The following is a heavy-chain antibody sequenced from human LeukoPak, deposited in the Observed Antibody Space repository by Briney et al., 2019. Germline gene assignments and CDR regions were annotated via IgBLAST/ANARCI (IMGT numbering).Heavy chain of an antibody. V-gene: IGHV3-30*02. CDR3: AKEARGYSYGSKYYYYYYYMDV. Sequence: PGGSLRLSCAASGFTFSSYGMHWVRQGPGKGLEWVAFIRYDGSNKYYADSVKGRFTISRDNSKNTLYLQMNSPRAEGTAVYYCAKEARGYSYGSKYYYYYYYMDVWGKGTTVTVSS. J-gene: IGHJ6*03. CDR1: GFTFSSYG. CDR2: IRYDGSNK. D-gene: IGHD5-18*01.